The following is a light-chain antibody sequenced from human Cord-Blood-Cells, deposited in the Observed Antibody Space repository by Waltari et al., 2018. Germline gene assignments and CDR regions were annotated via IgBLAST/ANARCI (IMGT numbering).Light chain of an antibody. CDR1: QSVSSSY. CDR2: GAS. J-gene: IGKJ3*01. Sequence: EIVLTQSPGTLSLSPGERATLSCRASQSVSSSYLAWYQQKPGQAPRLLIYGASSGATGIPDRFSGSGSGTDFTLTISILEPEDFAVYYCQQYGSSLFTFGPGTKVDIK. V-gene: IGKV3-20*01. CDR3: QQYGSSLFT.